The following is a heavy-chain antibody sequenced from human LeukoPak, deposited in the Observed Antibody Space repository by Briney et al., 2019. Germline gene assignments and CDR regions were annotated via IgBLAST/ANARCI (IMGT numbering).Heavy chain of an antibody. CDR3: ARIYCSSTSCYRHYYYYYGMDV. V-gene: IGHV4-39*01. D-gene: IGHD2-2*01. CDR2: IYYSGST. CDR1: GGSISSSSYY. J-gene: IGHJ6*02. Sequence: SETLSLTCTVSGGSISSSSYYWGWIRQPPGKGLEWIGSIYYSGSTYYNPSLKSRVTISVDTSKNQFSLKLGSVTATDTAVYYCARIYCSSTSCYRHYYYYYGMDVWGQGTTVTVSS.